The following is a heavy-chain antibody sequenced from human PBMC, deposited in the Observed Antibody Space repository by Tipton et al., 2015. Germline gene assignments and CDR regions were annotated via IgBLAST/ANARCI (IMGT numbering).Heavy chain of an antibody. J-gene: IGHJ4*02. CDR3: ARGKWTPRRITMVRGTRSSPDS. CDR1: GFTFSSHD. D-gene: IGHD3-10*01. CDR2: IDTTGDT. V-gene: IGHV3-13*01. Sequence: SLRLSCAASGFTFSSHDMHWVRQVIGKGLEWVSTIDTTGDTSYPASVKGRFTISRENAKNSLYLHMNSLRAGDTAVYYCARGKWTPRRITMVRGTRSSPDSWGQGSLVTISS.